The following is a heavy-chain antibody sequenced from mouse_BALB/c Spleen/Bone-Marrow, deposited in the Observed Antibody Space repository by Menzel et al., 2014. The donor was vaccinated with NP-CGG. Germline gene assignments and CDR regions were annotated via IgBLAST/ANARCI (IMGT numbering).Heavy chain of an antibody. Sequence: EVQLQESGGGLVQPGGSLKLSCAASGFDFSRYWMSWVRQAPGKGLEWIGEINPDSRTINYSPSLKDKFIISRDNAKNTLYLRLNKARSEDTALYYCARPDYYGYLNYWGQGTTLTVSS. J-gene: IGHJ2*01. D-gene: IGHD1-1*01. CDR2: INPDSRTI. CDR3: ARPDYYGYLNY. V-gene: IGHV4-1*02. CDR1: GFDFSRYW.